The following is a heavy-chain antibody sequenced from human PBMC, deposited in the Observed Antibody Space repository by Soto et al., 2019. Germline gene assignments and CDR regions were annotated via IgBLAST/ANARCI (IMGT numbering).Heavy chain of an antibody. CDR1: CGSFRGYY. CDR3: ARTRAVWFDP. D-gene: IGHD6-19*01. J-gene: IGHJ5*02. CDR2: INHSGST. Sequence: SETLSLTCAVSCGSFRGYYWSWIRQPPGKGLEWIGEINHSGSTNYNPSLKSRVTMSVDTSKNQFSLKLSSVTAADTAVYYCARTRAVWFDPWGQGTLVTVSS. V-gene: IGHV4-34*01.